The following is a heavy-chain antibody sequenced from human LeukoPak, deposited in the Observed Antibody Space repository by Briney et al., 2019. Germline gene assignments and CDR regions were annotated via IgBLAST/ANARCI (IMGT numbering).Heavy chain of an antibody. CDR2: INPNSGGT. J-gene: IGHJ3*02. CDR1: GYTFSHYA. CDR3: AREGGSYQYAFDI. V-gene: IGHV1-2*02. Sequence: ASVKVSCKASGYTFSHYAMNWVRQAPGQGLEWMGWINPNSGGTNYAQKFQGRVTMTRDTSISTAYMELSRLRSDDTAVYYCAREGGSYQYAFDIWGQGTMVTVSS. D-gene: IGHD1-26*01.